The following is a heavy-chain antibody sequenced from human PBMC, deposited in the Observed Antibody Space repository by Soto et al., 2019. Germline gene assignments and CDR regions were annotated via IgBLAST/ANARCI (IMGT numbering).Heavy chain of an antibody. CDR2: ISYDGTYK. Sequence: GGSLRLACAASGFTVSSYGMHWVRQAPGKGLEWVAVISYDGTYKYYADSVKGRFTISRDNSKNTVYLQMNSLRAEDTAVYYCAKRAVSGSYYGIDYWGQGTLVTVSS. J-gene: IGHJ4*02. CDR1: GFTVSSYG. CDR3: AKRAVSGSYYGIDY. D-gene: IGHD1-26*01. V-gene: IGHV3-30*18.